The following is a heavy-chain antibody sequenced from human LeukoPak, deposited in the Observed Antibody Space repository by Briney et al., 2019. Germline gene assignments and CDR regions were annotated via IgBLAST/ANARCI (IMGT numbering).Heavy chain of an antibody. D-gene: IGHD3-9*01. CDR2: INHSGST. CDR1: GGSFSGYY. Sequence: PSETLSLTCAVYGGSFSGYYWSWIRHPPGKGLEWIGEINHSGSTNYNPSLKSRVTISVDTSKNQSSLKLSSVTAADTAVYYCARAGLRYFDWKHYFDYWGQGTLVTVSS. CDR3: ARAGLRYFDWKHYFDY. V-gene: IGHV4-34*01. J-gene: IGHJ4*02.